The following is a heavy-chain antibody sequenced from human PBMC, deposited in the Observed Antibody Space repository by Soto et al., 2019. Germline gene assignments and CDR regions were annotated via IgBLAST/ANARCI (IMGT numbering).Heavy chain of an antibody. CDR2: TYYKSKWNN. CDR3: SGITWFRGMDV. V-gene: IGHV6-1*01. J-gene: IGHJ6*02. D-gene: IGHD3-10*01. Sequence: SQTLSLTCVISGDSVSSNSAGWNWIRQSPSRGLEWLGRTYYKSKWNNDYALSVESRITINPDTSKNQFSLHLYSVTPEDTAVYYCSGITWFRGMDVRGQGTPVTVS. CDR1: GDSVSSNSAG.